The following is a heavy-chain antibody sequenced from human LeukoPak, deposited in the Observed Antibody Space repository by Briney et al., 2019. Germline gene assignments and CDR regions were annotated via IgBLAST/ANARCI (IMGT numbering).Heavy chain of an antibody. CDR2: IYYSGST. CDR3: ARLKCISTTCPSRYVMDV. CDR1: GGSISSYY. J-gene: IGHJ6*02. Sequence: PSETLSLTCSVSGGSISSYYWSWIRQPPGKGLEYIGYIYYSGSTNYNPSLKSRVIISVDTSKDQFSLNLTSVTAADTAVYYCARLKCISTTCPSRYVMDVWGQGTTVTVSS. V-gene: IGHV4-59*01. D-gene: IGHD2-2*01.